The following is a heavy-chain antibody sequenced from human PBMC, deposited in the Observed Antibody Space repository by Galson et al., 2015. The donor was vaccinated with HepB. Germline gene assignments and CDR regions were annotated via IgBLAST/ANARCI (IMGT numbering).Heavy chain of an antibody. CDR2: IYWNDDK. D-gene: IGHD6-19*01. V-gene: IGHV2-5*01. Sequence: PALVKPTQTLTLTCTFSGFSLSTSGVGVGWIRQPPGKALEWLALIYWNDDKRYSPSLKSRLTITKDTFKNQVVLTMTNMDPVDTATYYCAHSAPLPTTQWLVLLDYWGQGTLVTVSS. J-gene: IGHJ4*02. CDR1: GFSLSTSGVG. CDR3: AHSAPLPTTQWLVLLDY.